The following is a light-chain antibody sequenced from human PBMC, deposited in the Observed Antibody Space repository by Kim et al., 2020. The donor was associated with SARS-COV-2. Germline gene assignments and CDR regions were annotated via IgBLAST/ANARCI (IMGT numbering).Light chain of an antibody. CDR2: DAS. CDR1: QSVSSY. V-gene: IGKV3-11*01. Sequence: PGERATLSCRASQSVSSYLAWYQQKPGQAPRLLIYDASNRATGIPARFSGSGSGTDFTLTISSLEPEDFAVYYCQQRSNWPPLMTFGQGTKVDIK. CDR3: QQRSNWPPLMT. J-gene: IGKJ1*01.